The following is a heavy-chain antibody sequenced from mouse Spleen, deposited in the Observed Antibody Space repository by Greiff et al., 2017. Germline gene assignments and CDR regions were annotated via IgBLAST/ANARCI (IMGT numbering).Heavy chain of an antibody. D-gene: IGHD2-5*01. CDR2: IDPSDSYT. J-gene: IGHJ4*01. CDR3: ARYDYSNYDAMDY. V-gene: IGHV1-50*01. Sequence: VQLQQPGAELVKPGASVKLSCKASGYTFTSYWMQWVKQRPGQGLEWIGEIDPSDSYTNYNQKFKGKATLTVDTSSSTAYMQLSSLTSEDSAVYYCARYDYSNYDAMDYWGQGTSVTVSS. CDR1: GYTFTSYW.